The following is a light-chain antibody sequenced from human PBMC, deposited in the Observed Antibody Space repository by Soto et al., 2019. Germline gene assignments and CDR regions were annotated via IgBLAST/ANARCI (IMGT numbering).Light chain of an antibody. CDR2: DAS. V-gene: IGKV3-11*01. CDR1: QSVSRY. CDR3: QQRSNWTPV. J-gene: IGKJ4*01. Sequence: DIVLTQSRATPSLSPGPRPTLSCKASQSVSRYLALYQQKPGQAPRPLIYDASNRATGIPARFSGIGSGTDFTLTISSLEQEDFAVYYGQQRSNWTPVFGGGTKVDIK.